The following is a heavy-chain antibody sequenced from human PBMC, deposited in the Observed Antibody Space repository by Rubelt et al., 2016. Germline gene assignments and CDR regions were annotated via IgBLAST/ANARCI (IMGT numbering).Heavy chain of an antibody. CDR3: TTHLYDFWSGYYLVFDQ. D-gene: IGHD3-3*01. V-gene: IGHV3-15*01. CDR1: GFTFSNHW. CDR2: IKSKTDGGTT. J-gene: IGHJ5*02. Sequence: EVYLVESGGGLVQPGGSLKLSCAASGFTFSNHWMSWVRQAPGKGLEWVGRIKSKTDGGTTDYAAPVKGRFIISRDDSKNTLYRQMNSLKTDDTAVYYCTTHLYDFWSGYYLVFDQWGQGTLVTVSS.